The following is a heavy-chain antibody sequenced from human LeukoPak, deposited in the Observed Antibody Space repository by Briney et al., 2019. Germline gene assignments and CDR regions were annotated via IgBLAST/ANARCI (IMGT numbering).Heavy chain of an antibody. Sequence: SETLSLTCAVYGGSFSGYYWSWIRQPPGKGLEWIGEINHSGSTNYNPSLKSRVTISVDTSKNQFSLKLSSVTAADTAVYYCARYYYYYYYMDVWGKGTTVTISS. CDR1: GGSFSGYY. J-gene: IGHJ6*03. V-gene: IGHV4-34*01. CDR3: ARYYYYYYYMDV. CDR2: INHSGST.